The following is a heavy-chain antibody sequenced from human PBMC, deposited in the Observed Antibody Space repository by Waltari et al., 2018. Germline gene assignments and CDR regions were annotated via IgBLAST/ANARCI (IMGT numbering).Heavy chain of an antibody. CDR2: INEDESGT. V-gene: IGHV3-7*01. CDR1: GFTFSRHW. J-gene: IGHJ4*02. D-gene: IGHD4-4*01. CDR3: ARDMGIYTNYAAY. Sequence: EVQLVESGGGLVQPGGSLRLSCVASGFTFSRHWISWLRQAPGKGLGLGAKINEDESGTFYADSLKGRFTISRDNAKNSLYLQMNSLRVEDTAYYYCARDMGIYTNYAAYWGQGTLVTVSS.